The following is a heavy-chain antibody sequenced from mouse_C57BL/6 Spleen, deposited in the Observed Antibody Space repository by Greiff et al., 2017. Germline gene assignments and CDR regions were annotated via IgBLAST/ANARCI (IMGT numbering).Heavy chain of an antibody. J-gene: IGHJ3*01. Sequence: VQLQQSGAELVRPGASVKLSCTASGFNIKDDYMHWVKQRPEQGLEWIGWIDPENGDTEYASKFQGKATITADTSSNTAYLQLSSLTSEDTAVYYCTTSDTTVVGPEAYWGQGTLVTVSA. CDR1: GFNIKDDY. D-gene: IGHD1-1*01. CDR3: TTSDTTVVGPEAY. CDR2: IDPENGDT. V-gene: IGHV14-4*01.